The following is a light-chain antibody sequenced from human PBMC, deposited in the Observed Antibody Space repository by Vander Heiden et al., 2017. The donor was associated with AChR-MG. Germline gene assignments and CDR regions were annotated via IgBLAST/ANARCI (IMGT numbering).Light chain of an antibody. CDR1: KLGDKY. CDR2: QDS. CDR3: QAWDSSTVV. Sequence: SYELTHPPSVSVSPGQTASITCPGDKLGDKYACWYQQKPGQSTVLVIYQDSKRPSGIPERFSGSNSGNTATLTISGTQAMDEADYYCQAWDSSTVVFGTGTKVTVL. V-gene: IGLV3-1*01. J-gene: IGLJ1*01.